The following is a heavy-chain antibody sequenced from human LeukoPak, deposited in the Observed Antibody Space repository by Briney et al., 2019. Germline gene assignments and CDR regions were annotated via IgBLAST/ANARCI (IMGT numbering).Heavy chain of an antibody. V-gene: IGHV3-30*02. J-gene: IGHJ4*02. Sequence: GGSLRLSCAASGFTFSSYGMHWVRQAPGKGLEWVAFIRYDGSNKYYADSVKGRFTISRDNSKNTLYLQMNSLRAEDTAVYYCAKDNHYGSGSYVSDYWGQGTLVTVSS. CDR2: IRYDGSNK. CDR3: AKDNHYGSGSYVSDY. CDR1: GFTFSSYG. D-gene: IGHD3-10*01.